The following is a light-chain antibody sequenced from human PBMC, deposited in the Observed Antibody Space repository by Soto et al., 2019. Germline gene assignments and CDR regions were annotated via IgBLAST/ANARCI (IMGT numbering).Light chain of an antibody. J-gene: IGKJ2*01. CDR1: ESFSSSY. V-gene: IGKV3-20*01. CDR3: QQCAYPPIS. Sequence: EIVLTQSPGTLSLSPGERATLSCRASESFSSSYLGWFQQKPGQAPRLLIYGASNRATGIPDRFSGSGSGTGFTLTIIRLEPEVFGGYDCQQCAYPPISLGQGTKLEI. CDR2: GAS.